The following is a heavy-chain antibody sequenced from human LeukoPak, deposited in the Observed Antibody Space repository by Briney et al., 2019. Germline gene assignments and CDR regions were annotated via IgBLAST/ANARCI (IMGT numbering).Heavy chain of an antibody. J-gene: IGHJ4*02. CDR3: ARRSGSYYSGGDY. V-gene: IGHV5-51*01. CDR2: IYPGDSDT. Sequence: GESLKISCKGSGYSFTNYWIGWVRQMPGKGLEWMGIIYPGDSDTKYSPSFQGQVTISADKSISTAYLQWSSLKASDTAMYYCARRSGSYYSGGDYWGQGTLVTVSS. CDR1: GYSFTNYW. D-gene: IGHD1-26*01.